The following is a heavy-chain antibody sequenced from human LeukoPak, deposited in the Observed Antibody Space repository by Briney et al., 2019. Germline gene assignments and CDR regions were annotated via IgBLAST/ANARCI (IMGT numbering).Heavy chain of an antibody. V-gene: IGHV3-74*01. CDR1: GFAFSNFL. Sequence: GGSLRLSCAASGFAFSNFLMHWVRQAPGKGLVWVSRINSDETNAYADSVKGRFTISRDNAKNTLYLQMNSLRAEDTAVYYCAQDPPRRAAGTGVYWGQGTLVTVSS. CDR3: AQDPPRRAAGTGVY. D-gene: IGHD1-1*01. J-gene: IGHJ4*02. CDR2: INSDETNA.